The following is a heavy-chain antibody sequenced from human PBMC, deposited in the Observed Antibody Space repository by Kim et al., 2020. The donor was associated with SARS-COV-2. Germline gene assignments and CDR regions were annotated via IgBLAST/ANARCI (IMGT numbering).Heavy chain of an antibody. CDR1: GGSISSGDYY. V-gene: IGHV4-30-4*01. Sequence: SETLSLTCTVSGGSISSGDYYWSWIRQPPGKGLEWIGYIYYSGSTYYNPSLKSRVTISVDTSKNQFSLKLSSVTAADTAVYYCARVVRITIFGVVYHFDYWGQGTLVTVSS. CDR3: ARVVRITIFGVVYHFDY. D-gene: IGHD3-3*01. CDR2: IYYSGST. J-gene: IGHJ4*02.